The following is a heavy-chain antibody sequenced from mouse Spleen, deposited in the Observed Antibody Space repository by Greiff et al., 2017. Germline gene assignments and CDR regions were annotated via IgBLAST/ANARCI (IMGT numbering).Heavy chain of an antibody. CDR1: GYSFTDYN. CDR3: TTPYYGSRGFDY. V-gene: IGHV1-39*01. Sequence: LQESGPELVKPGASVKISCKASGYSFTDYNMNWVKQSNGKSLEWIGVINPNYGTTSYNQKFQGKATITADTSSNTAYLQLSSLTSEDTAVYYCTTPYYGSRGFDYWGQGTTLTVSS. CDR2: INPNYGTT. D-gene: IGHD1-1*01. J-gene: IGHJ2*01.